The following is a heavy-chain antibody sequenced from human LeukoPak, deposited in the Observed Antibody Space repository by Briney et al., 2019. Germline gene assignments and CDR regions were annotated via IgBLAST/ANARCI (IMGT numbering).Heavy chain of an antibody. CDR1: GFTFSLYE. Sequence: GGSLRLSCAASGFTFSLYEMTWVRQAPGKGLEWVSYITRSGSTTYYADSVKGRFTISRDNAKNSLYLQMNSLTTEDTAVYYCARAMAAAGDYWGQGTLVTVSS. CDR3: ARAMAAAGDY. V-gene: IGHV3-48*03. J-gene: IGHJ4*02. D-gene: IGHD6-13*01. CDR2: ITRSGSTT.